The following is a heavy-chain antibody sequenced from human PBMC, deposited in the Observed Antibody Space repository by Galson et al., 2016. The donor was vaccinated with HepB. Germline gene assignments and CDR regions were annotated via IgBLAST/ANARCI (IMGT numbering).Heavy chain of an antibody. CDR1: GGSFSSSDYY. Sequence: ETLSLTCTVSGGSFSSSDYYWDWIRQPPGKGLEWIGTIYYLGGTHYNPSLNSRVTMSVDTSKNQFSLELTSVTATDTAVYYCARRRDYGGDHDALDIWGRGTLVTVSS. CDR2: IYYLGGT. J-gene: IGHJ2*01. CDR3: ARRRDYGGDHDALDI. V-gene: IGHV4-39*01. D-gene: IGHD4-23*01.